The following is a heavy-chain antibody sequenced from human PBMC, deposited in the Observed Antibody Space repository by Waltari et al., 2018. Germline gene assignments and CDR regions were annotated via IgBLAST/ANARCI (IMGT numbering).Heavy chain of an antibody. Sequence: QVQLVESGGGVVQPGRSLRLSCAASGFTFSRHAMQWVRQAPGKGLEWVAVISYDGSNKYYADSVKGRFTISRDNSKNTLYLQMNSLRAEDTAVYYCARDGPYSSGWLFDYWGQGTLVTVSS. CDR3: ARDGPYSSGWLFDY. J-gene: IGHJ4*02. V-gene: IGHV3-30-3*01. CDR1: GFTFSRHA. CDR2: ISYDGSNK. D-gene: IGHD6-19*01.